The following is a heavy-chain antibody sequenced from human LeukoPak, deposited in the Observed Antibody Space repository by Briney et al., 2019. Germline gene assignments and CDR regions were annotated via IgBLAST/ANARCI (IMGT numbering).Heavy chain of an antibody. CDR1: GYTFTGYY. V-gene: IGHV1-2*02. CDR3: AREVVLSDAFDI. D-gene: IGHD3-16*01. J-gene: IGHJ3*02. CDR2: INPNSGGT. Sequence: ASVKVSCKASGYTFTGYYMHWVRQAPGQGLEWMGWINPNSGGTNYAQKFQGGVTMTRDTSISTAYMELSRLRSDDTAVYYCAREVVLSDAFDIWGQGTMVTVSS.